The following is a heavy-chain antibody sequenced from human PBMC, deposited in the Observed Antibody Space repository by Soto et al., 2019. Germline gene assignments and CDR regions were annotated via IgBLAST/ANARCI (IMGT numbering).Heavy chain of an antibody. Sequence: QVHLVQPGAEVKKPGALVKVSCKASGYTFTTYDINWVRQAPGQGLEWMGRMTPSSVDTDYGLIFQGRVPLTTNSSIRPGYMELSRLPSGDTAVYYCARGFGRHYYSVNGWATGTTVTVSS. CDR3: ARGFGRHYYSVNG. D-gene: IGHD3-10*01. J-gene: IGHJ6*03. CDR1: GYTFTTYD. V-gene: IGHV1-8*01. CDR2: MTPSSVDT.